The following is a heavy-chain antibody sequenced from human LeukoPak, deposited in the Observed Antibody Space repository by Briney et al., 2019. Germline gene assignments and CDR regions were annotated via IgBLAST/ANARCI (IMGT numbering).Heavy chain of an antibody. V-gene: IGHV3-7*01. Sequence: GGSLRLSCAASGFSFRSYWMTWVRRAPGKGLEWVADIKKDGSERYYVDSVKGRFTISRDNAKNSVFLQMNSLRAEDTAVYYCARDRGYQLPNLGPFFDYWGQGTLVTVSS. CDR1: GFSFRSYW. CDR2: IKKDGSER. D-gene: IGHD2-2*01. J-gene: IGHJ4*02. CDR3: ARDRGYQLPNLGPFFDY.